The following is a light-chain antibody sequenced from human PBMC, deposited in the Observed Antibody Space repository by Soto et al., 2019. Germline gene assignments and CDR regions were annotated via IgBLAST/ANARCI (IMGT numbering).Light chain of an antibody. J-gene: IGKJ4*01. CDR2: DAS. CDR3: QQYDNPLLT. V-gene: IGKV1-33*01. Sequence: DIQMTQSPSSLSASVGDRVTITCRASQDISNYLNWYQQKPGKAPKLLIYDASNLETGVPSRFSGSGSGTDFTFTISSLQPEDIATYYCQQYDNPLLTFGGGTKVDIK. CDR1: QDISNY.